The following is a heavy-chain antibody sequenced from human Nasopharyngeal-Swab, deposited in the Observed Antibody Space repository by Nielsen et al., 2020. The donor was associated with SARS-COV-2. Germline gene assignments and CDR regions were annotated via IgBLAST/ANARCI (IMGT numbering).Heavy chain of an antibody. J-gene: IGHJ4*02. D-gene: IGHD3-3*01. CDR2: ITGTSDSI. CDR1: GFTFSPYT. V-gene: IGHV3-48*04. CDR3: ARDGSRFLEWLLAYYFDY. Sequence: GESLKISCAASGFTFSPYTMTWVRQAPGKGLEWLSYITGTSDSIRYADSVKGRFTISRDNAKNSLFLQMNGLTAEDTAVYYCARDGSRFLEWLLAYYFDYWGQGALVTVSS.